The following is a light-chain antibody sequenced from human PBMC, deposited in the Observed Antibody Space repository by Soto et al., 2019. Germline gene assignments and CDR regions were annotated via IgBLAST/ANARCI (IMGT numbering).Light chain of an antibody. CDR3: QQYNNWPRIT. Sequence: DIVMTQSPDSLAVSLGERATINCKSSQSVLYSSNNKNYLVWYQQKPGQPPKVLIYWASTRESGVPDRFSGSGSGTEFTLTISSLQSEDFAIYYCQQYNNWPRITFGQGTRLEIK. J-gene: IGKJ5*01. CDR1: QSVLYSSNNKNY. V-gene: IGKV4-1*01. CDR2: WAS.